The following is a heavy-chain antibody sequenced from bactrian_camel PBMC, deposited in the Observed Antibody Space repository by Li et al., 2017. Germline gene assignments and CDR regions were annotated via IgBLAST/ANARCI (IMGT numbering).Heavy chain of an antibody. D-gene: IGHD2*01. J-gene: IGHJ6*01. V-gene: IGHV3-3*01. CDR1: EYTYSENC. CDR2: IRRSGGET. CDR3: AARGPYCYTKLSVPDFTY. Sequence: HVQLVESGGGSVQAGGSLRLVCSASEYTYSENCMGWFRLPPGRAPAEREGIAAIRRSGGETWYAGSVKGRFTISQDSARNTVYLQMNSLKPEDTAMYYCAARGPYCYTKLSVPDFTYWGQGTQVTVS.